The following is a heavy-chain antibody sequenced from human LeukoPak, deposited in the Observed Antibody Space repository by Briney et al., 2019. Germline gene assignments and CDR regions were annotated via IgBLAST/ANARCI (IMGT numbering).Heavy chain of an antibody. J-gene: IGHJ5*02. D-gene: IGHD5-24*01. CDR2: ISSSSSYI. Sequence: TSETLSLTCTVSGGSISSSSYYWGWIRQAPGKGLEWVSSISSSSSYIYYADSVKGRFTISRDNAKNSLYLQMNSLRAEDTAVYYCARDLNRGDGYNYGENWFDPWGQGTLVTVSS. CDR1: GGSISSSS. CDR3: ARDLNRGDGYNYGENWFDP. V-gene: IGHV3-21*01.